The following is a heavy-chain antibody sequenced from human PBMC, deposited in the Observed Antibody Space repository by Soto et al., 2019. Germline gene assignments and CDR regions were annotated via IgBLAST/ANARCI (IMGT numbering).Heavy chain of an antibody. CDR1: GYTFTIYG. V-gene: IGHV1-18*01. D-gene: IGHD5-18*01. CDR2: ISAYNGNT. CDR3: ARDLIGIQLWSPEYYFDY. Sequence: ASVKVSCKASGYTFTIYGISGVLQSPLQGLDWMGWISAYNGNTNYAQKLQGRVTMTTDTSTSTAYMELRSLRSDDTAVYYCARDLIGIQLWSPEYYFDYWGQGTLVTVSS. J-gene: IGHJ4*02.